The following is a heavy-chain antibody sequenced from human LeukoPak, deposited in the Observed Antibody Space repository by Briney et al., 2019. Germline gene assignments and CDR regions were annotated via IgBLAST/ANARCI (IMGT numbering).Heavy chain of an antibody. CDR1: GFTFSSYW. Sequence: GGSLRPSCAASGFTFSSYWMNWARPAPGKGLEWVASINHNGRVRFYVDSVKGRFTISRENAKNSLYLQMRNLSAEDTAVYFCAREGGLDVWGQGATVTVSS. CDR3: AREGGLDV. J-gene: IGHJ6*02. V-gene: IGHV3-7*03. CDR2: INHNGRVR.